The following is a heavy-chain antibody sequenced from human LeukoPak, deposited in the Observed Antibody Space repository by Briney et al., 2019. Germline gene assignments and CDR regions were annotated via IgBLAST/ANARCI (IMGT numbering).Heavy chain of an antibody. CDR1: GGSISSYY. CDR3: AGNTGDYDILTGYPSFYYYYMDV. CDR2: IYYSGST. V-gene: IGHV4-59*01. J-gene: IGHJ6*03. D-gene: IGHD3-9*01. Sequence: PSETLSLTCTVSGGSISSYYWSWIRQPPGKGLEWIGYIYYSGSTNYNPSLKSRVTIPVDTSKDQFSLKLSSVTAADTAVYYCAGNTGDYDILTGYPSFYYYYMDVWGKGTTVTVSS.